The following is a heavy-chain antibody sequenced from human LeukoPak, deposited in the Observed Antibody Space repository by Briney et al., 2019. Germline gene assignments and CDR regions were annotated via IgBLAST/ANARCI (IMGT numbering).Heavy chain of an antibody. CDR1: GFSFSNYW. D-gene: IGHD3-22*01. CDR3: ARDDSYSSGYYAY. J-gene: IGHJ4*02. Sequence: GGSLRLSCAASGFSFSNYWMSWVRQAPGKGLEWVANINQDGSVKYYVDSVKGRFTISRDNAKNSVYLQMNSLRAEDTAVYYCARDDSYSSGYYAYWGQGTLVTVSP. CDR2: INQDGSVK. V-gene: IGHV3-7*01.